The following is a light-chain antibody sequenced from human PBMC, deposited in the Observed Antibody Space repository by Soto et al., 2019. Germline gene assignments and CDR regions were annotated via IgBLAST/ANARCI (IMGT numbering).Light chain of an antibody. CDR3: KQRTTWPT. Sequence: EIVGTQSQATLSLSPGDTATLSCMASQSFNSSLAWFQQKPGQAPRLLIYDVSRRATAIPARFSGSGSGTDFTLTISSLEPEDFAVYYCKQRTTWPTCGGGTKVEIK. V-gene: IGKV3-11*01. J-gene: IGKJ4*01. CDR1: QSFNSS. CDR2: DVS.